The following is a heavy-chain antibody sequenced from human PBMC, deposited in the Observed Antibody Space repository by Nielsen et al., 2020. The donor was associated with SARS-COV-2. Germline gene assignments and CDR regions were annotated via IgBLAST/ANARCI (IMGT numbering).Heavy chain of an antibody. Sequence: SVKVSCKSSGGTFSSYAFSWVRQAPGQGLEWMGGIIPIFRTSNYAQKFQGRVTITADESTSTAYMELSSLRSEDTAVYYCATCGGDCYGDYYYYGMDVWGQGTTVTVSS. D-gene: IGHD2-21*02. J-gene: IGHJ6*02. CDR3: ATCGGDCYGDYYYYGMDV. CDR1: GGTFSSYA. CDR2: IIPIFRTS. V-gene: IGHV1-69*13.